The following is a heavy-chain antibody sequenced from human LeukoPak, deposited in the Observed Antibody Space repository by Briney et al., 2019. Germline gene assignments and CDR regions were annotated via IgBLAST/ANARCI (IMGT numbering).Heavy chain of an antibody. V-gene: IGHV3-7*01. J-gene: IGHJ4*02. CDR1: RFTLSNYW. CDR2: IKQDGSET. CDR3: ARQRGSGCLDY. Sequence: GSLRLSCAASRFTLSNYWMSWVRQAPGKGLEWVANIKQDGSETYYVDSVKGRFTISRDSAKNSLSLQMNSLRAEDTAVYYCARQRGSGCLDYWGQGTLVTVSS. D-gene: IGHD6-19*01.